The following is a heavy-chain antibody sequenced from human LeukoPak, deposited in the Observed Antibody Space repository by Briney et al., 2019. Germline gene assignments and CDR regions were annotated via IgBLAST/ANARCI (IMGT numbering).Heavy chain of an antibody. D-gene: IGHD6-13*01. Sequence: SETLSLTCTVSGGSISIYYWSWIRQPPGKGLEWIGYVHYSGNTNYNPSLKSRVDMSVDTSKNQFSLKLISVTAADTAVYYCVGWQQLLFDYWGQGTLVTVSS. CDR2: VHYSGNT. CDR3: VGWQQLLFDY. V-gene: IGHV4-59*01. CDR1: GGSISIYY. J-gene: IGHJ4*02.